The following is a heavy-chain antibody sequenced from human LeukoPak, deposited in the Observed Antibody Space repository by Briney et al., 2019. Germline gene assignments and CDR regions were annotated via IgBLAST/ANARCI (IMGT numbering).Heavy chain of an antibody. CDR1: GGSISSCTYS. CDR2: FSCSGST. V-gene: IGHV4-39*07. D-gene: IGHD7-27*01. Sequence: SETLSLTCSVSGGSISSCTYSWGWIRQPPGKGLEWIGSFSCSGSTYYNPSLKSRVTISVDTSKSQFSLYMDSVTAADTAVYYCASRKLGNDYWGQGTLVTVSS. CDR3: ASRKLGNDY. J-gene: IGHJ4*02.